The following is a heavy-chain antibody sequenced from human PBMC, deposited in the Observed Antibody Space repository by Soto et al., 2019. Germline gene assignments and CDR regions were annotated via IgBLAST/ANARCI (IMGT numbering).Heavy chain of an antibody. CDR2: ISGSGGST. Sequence: GSLRLSCAASGFTFSSYAMSWVRQAPGKGLEWVSAISGSGGSTYYADSVKGRFTISRDNSKNTLYLQMNSLRAEDTAVYYCAKDLYSGSCVDYWGQGTLVTVSS. CDR3: AKDLYSGSCVDY. J-gene: IGHJ4*02. V-gene: IGHV3-23*01. CDR1: GFTFSSYA. D-gene: IGHD1-26*01.